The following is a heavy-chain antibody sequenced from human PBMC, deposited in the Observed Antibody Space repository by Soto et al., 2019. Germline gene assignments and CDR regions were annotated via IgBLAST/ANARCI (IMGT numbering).Heavy chain of an antibody. V-gene: IGHV3-30*18. CDR3: AKDRSAAGNDWFDP. D-gene: IGHD6-13*01. Sequence: QVQLVESGGGVVQPGRSLRLSCAASGFTFSSCGMHWVRQAPGKGLEWVAVISYDGSNKYYADSVKGRFTISRDNSKNTLYLQMNSLRAEDTAVSYCAKDRSAAGNDWFDPWGQGTLVTVSS. J-gene: IGHJ5*02. CDR2: ISYDGSNK. CDR1: GFTFSSCG.